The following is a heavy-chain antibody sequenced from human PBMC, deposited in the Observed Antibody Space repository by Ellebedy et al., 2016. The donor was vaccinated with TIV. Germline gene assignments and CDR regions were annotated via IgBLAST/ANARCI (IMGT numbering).Heavy chain of an antibody. CDR3: ARDGITMILVVRHFDY. D-gene: IGHD3-22*01. Sequence: GGSLRLSCAASGFTFSSYWMSWVRQAPGKGLEWVANIKQDGSEKCYVDSVKGRFTISRDNAKNSLYLQMNSLRAEDTAVYYCARDGITMILVVRHFDYWGQGTLVTVSS. J-gene: IGHJ4*02. CDR1: GFTFSSYW. V-gene: IGHV3-7*04. CDR2: IKQDGSEK.